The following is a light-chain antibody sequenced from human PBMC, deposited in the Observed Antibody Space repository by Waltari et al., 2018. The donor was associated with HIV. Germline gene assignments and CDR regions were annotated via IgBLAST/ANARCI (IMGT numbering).Light chain of an antibody. J-gene: IGLJ2*01. Sequence: SYELPQPPSVSVSPGQTARITCSGDALPKQYAYWYQQKPGQAPVLVIAKDTERPSGIPERFSGSSSGTTVTLTITGVQAEDEADYYCQSADISGSYVVFGGGTKLTVL. CDR1: ALPKQY. V-gene: IGLV3-25*03. CDR3: QSADISGSYVV. CDR2: KDT.